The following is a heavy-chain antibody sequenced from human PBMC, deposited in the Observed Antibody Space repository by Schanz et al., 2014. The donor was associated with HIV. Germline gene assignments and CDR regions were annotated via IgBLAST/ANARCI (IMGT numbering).Heavy chain of an antibody. CDR3: ASGRFDTVIWWGDAFLI. D-gene: IGHD5-18*01. CDR1: AYSFSGYY. Sequence: QVQLVQSGAEVKKPGASVTVSCKASAYSFSGYYIHWVRQATGQGLEWMGWMNPNSGHTGYAQKFQGRVDMTRTTSISTAYMELRGLTSEDTAVYYCASGRFDTVIWWGDAFLIWGRGTMVTVSS. CDR2: MNPNSGHT. V-gene: IGHV1-8*02. J-gene: IGHJ3*02.